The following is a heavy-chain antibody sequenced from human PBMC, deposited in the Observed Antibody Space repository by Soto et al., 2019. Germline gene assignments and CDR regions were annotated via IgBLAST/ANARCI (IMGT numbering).Heavy chain of an antibody. CDR2: INHSGST. CDR1: GGSFRGYY. D-gene: IGHD6-13*01. V-gene: IGHV4-34*01. CDR3: ARGYGSNFDY. Sequence: QVQLQQWGAGLLKPSETLSLTCAVYGGSFRGYYWSWIRQPPGKGLEWIGEINHSGSTNYNQSLKSRVTISVDTSKNKSSLKLSSVTAADTAVYYCARGYGSNFDYWGQGTLVTVSS. J-gene: IGHJ4*02.